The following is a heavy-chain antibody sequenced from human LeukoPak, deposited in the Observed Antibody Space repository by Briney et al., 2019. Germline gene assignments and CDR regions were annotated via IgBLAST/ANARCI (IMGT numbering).Heavy chain of an antibody. Sequence: PGGSLRLSCAASGFTFSTYTMNWVRQAPGKGLEWVSSISPTGGSTFYADSVKGRFTISRDNAENSLYFRMNSLRAEDTAVYYCARDFLGESGAGGYWGQGTLVTVSS. CDR1: GFTFSTYT. V-gene: IGHV3-21*06. D-gene: IGHD3-10*01. J-gene: IGHJ4*02. CDR3: ARDFLGESGAGGY. CDR2: ISPTGGST.